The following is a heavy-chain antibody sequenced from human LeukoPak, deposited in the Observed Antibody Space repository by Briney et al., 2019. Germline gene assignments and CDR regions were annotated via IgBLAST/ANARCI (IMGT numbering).Heavy chain of an antibody. CDR1: GFTFSSYG. D-gene: IGHD2-15*01. CDR2: IWYDGNNK. CDR3: AIPGPFCSGGSCHLDY. J-gene: IGHJ4*02. V-gene: IGHV3-33*01. Sequence: GGSLRLSCAASGFTFSSYGMHWVRQAPGKGLEGVAVIWYDGNNKYYADSVKGRFTISRDNSKNTLYLQMNSLRAEDTAVYYCAIPGPFCSGGSCHLDYWGQGTLVTVSS.